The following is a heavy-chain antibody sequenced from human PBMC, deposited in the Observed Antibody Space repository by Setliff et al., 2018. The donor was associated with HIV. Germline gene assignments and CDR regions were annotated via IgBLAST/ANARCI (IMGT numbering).Heavy chain of an antibody. V-gene: IGHV4-4*02. J-gene: IGHJ4*02. D-gene: IGHD1-1*01. CDR1: GGSISSNKW. CDR3: ARPQLGLGGGSHFDA. Sequence: LSLTCAVSGGSISSNKWWSWVRQPPGKGLEWIGEIYQSGHTNYSPPLESRVTTSVDRSKNQFSLKMNSMTAADTALYYCARPQLGLGGGSHFDAWGRGTLVTVSS. CDR2: IYQSGHT.